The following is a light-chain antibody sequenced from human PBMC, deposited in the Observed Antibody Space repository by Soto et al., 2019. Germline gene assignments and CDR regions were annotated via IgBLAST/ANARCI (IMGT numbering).Light chain of an antibody. CDR2: DVS. J-gene: IGLJ3*02. V-gene: IGLV2-14*01. Sequence: QSALTQPASVSGSPGQSIAISCTGTSNDIGAYNYVSWYQQHPGKAPRLIIYDVSNRPSGISDRFSGSKSGNTASLTISGLQAEDEADYYCNAHGGTGMFGGGTKVTVL. CDR1: SNDIGAYNY. CDR3: NAHGGTGM.